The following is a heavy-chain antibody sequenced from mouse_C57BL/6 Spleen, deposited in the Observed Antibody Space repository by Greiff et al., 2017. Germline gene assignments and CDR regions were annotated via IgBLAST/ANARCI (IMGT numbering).Heavy chain of an antibody. V-gene: IGHV1-61*01. Sequence: QVQLQQPGAELVRPGSSVKLSCKASGYTFTSYWMDWVKQRPGQGLEWIGNIYPSDSETHYNQKFKDKATLTVDKSSSTAYMQLSSLTSEDSAVYYCARGEGGYYAMDDWGQGTSVTVSS. J-gene: IGHJ4*01. CDR2: IYPSDSET. D-gene: IGHD1-1*02. CDR3: ARGEGGYYAMDD. CDR1: GYTFTSYW.